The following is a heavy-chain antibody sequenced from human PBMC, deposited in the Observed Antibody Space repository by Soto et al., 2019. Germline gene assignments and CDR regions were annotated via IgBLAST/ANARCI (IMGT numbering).Heavy chain of an antibody. V-gene: IGHV1-46*03. CDR3: ARVRSSSWYDNYYYYGMDV. CDR2: INPSGGST. J-gene: IGHJ6*02. D-gene: IGHD6-13*01. CDR1: GYTFTSYY. Sequence: QVQLVQSGAEVKKPGASVKVSCKASGYTFTSYYMHWVRQAPGQGLEWMGIINPSGGSTSYAQKCQGRVNMTRDTYTSTVYMELSSLRSEDTAVYYCARVRSSSWYDNYYYYGMDVWGQGTTVTVSS.